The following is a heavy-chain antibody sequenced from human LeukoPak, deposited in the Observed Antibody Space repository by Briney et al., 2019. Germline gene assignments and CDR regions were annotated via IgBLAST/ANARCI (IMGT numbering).Heavy chain of an antibody. D-gene: IGHD2-8*02. CDR1: GFTFTNYW. J-gene: IGHJ4*02. Sequence: GGSLRLSCVTSGFTFTNYWMSWVRQAPGKGLEWVANIKYDGSEKYYVDSVKGRFTISRDNAKNSLYLQMNSLRDEDTAVYYCARLLVWGQGTLVTVSS. CDR3: ARLLV. V-gene: IGHV3-7*01. CDR2: IKYDGSEK.